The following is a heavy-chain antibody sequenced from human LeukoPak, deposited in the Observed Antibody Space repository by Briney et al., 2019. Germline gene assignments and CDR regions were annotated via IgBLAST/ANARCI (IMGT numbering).Heavy chain of an antibody. V-gene: IGHV3-9*03. Sequence: PGRSLRLSCAASGFTFDDYAMHWVRQAPGKGLEWVSGISWNSGSIGYADSVKGRFTISRDNAKNSLYLQMNSLRAEDMALYYCAKGVRPTDYGDYFDYWGQGTLVTVSS. CDR2: ISWNSGSI. CDR3: AKGVRPTDYGDYFDY. J-gene: IGHJ4*02. D-gene: IGHD4-17*01. CDR1: GFTFDDYA.